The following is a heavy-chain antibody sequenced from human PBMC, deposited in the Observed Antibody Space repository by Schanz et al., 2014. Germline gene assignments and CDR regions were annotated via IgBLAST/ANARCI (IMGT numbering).Heavy chain of an antibody. V-gene: IGHV3-23*04. CDR3: ARGGIEAAGTMDS. J-gene: IGHJ4*02. CDR1: GFTFSSYG. D-gene: IGHD6-13*01. Sequence: EVQLVESGGGLVQPGGSLRLSCAASGFTFSSYGMSWVRQAPGKGLEWVSAISGSGGSTYYADSVKGRFTISRDNSKNTVYLQMQSLRPEDTAVYYCARGGIEAAGTMDSWGQGTLVTVSS. CDR2: ISGSGGST.